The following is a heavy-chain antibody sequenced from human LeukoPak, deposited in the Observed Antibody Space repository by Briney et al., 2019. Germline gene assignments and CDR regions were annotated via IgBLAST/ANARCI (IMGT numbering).Heavy chain of an antibody. J-gene: IGHJ4*02. CDR3: ARDRGGWSFDY. CDR2: IYSGGST. D-gene: IGHD6-19*01. V-gene: IGHV3-53*01. Sequence: GGSLRLSCAASGFTVSSNYMSWVRQAPGKGLEWVSVIYSGGSTYYADSVKSRFTISRDNSKNTLYLQMNSLRAEDTAVYYCARDRGGWSFDYWGQGTLVTVSS. CDR1: GFTVSSNY.